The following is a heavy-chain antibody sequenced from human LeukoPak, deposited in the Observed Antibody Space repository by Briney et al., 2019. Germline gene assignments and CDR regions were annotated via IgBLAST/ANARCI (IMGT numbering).Heavy chain of an antibody. CDR3: ASLSLDPQKKWLGYFDY. CDR2: IIPIFGTA. D-gene: IGHD6-19*01. Sequence: SVKVSCKASGGTFSSYAICWVRQAPGQGLEWMGGIIPIFGTANYAQKFQGRVTITADESTSTAYMELSSLRSEDTAVYYCASLSLDPQKKWLGYFDYWGQGTLVTVSS. CDR1: GGTFSSYA. V-gene: IGHV1-69*01. J-gene: IGHJ4*02.